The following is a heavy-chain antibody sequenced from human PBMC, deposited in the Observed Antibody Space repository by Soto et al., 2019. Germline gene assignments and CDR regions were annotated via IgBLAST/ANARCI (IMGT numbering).Heavy chain of an antibody. Sequence: GGSLRLSCTVSGLAFRNNGMAWVRQAPGKGLDWVSTISGDGRNTHFADSGKGRFSISRDNSKNTLFLHMNTLRTEDTAIYFCATDAGDSADMFAYWGRGTQVTVSS. CDR3: ATDAGDSADMFAY. J-gene: IGHJ4*02. CDR1: GLAFRNNG. V-gene: IGHV3-23*01. D-gene: IGHD2-21*02. CDR2: ISGDGRNT.